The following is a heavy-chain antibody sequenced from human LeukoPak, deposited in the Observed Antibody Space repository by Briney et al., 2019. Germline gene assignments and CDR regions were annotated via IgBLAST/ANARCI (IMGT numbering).Heavy chain of an antibody. D-gene: IGHD3-22*01. CDR2: ISSSGSTI. Sequence: GGSLRLSCAASGFTFSDYYMSWIRQAPGKGLEWVSYISSSGSTIYYADSVKGRFTISRDNAKNSLYLQMNSLRAEDTAVYYCARESSRYYYDSSGYDYWGQGTLVTVSS. V-gene: IGHV3-11*01. CDR1: GFTFSDYY. J-gene: IGHJ4*02. CDR3: ARESSRYYYDSSGYDY.